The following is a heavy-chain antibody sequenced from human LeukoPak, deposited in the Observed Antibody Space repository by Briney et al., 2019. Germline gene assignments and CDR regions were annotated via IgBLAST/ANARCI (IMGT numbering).Heavy chain of an antibody. Sequence: ASVKVSCKTSGYTFTDHHMHWVRQAPGQGLEWMGRVDPKSGGTIYARNFQGRVAMTSDTSTSTASMEVSSLKSDDTAVYYCATETWYFASWGQGTLVTVSS. D-gene: IGHD1-14*01. V-gene: IGHV1-2*02. CDR2: VDPKSGGT. CDR3: ATETWYFAS. J-gene: IGHJ4*02. CDR1: GYTFTDHH.